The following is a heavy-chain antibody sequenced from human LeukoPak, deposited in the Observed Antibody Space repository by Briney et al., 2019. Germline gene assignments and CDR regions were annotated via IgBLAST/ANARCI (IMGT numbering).Heavy chain of an antibody. J-gene: IGHJ3*02. CDR3: ARGDGSTVTTFDAFDI. D-gene: IGHD4-17*01. V-gene: IGHV1-8*01. CDR2: MNPNSGNT. CDR1: GYTFTSYD. Sequence: GASVKVSCKASGYTFTSYDINWVRQATGQGLKWMGWMNPNSGNTGYAQKFQGRVTMTRNTSISTAYMELSSLRSEDTAVYYCARGDGSTVTTFDAFDIWAKGQWSPSLQ.